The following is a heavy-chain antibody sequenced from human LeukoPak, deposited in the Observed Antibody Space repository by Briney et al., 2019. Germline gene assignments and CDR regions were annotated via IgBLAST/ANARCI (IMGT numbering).Heavy chain of an antibody. J-gene: IGHJ4*02. CDR2: IDSSGTT. CDR1: GASISRDTYF. D-gene: IGHD5-18*01. V-gene: IGHV4-39*01. Sequence: NPSETLSLTCTVSGASISRDTYFWGWIRQSPEKGLEWIGSIDSSGTTHYNSSLKSRVIISVDTSKNQVSLNLTSVTSADTAVYYCARHGYIQFWLYWGQGTQVIVSS. CDR3: ARHGYIQFWLY.